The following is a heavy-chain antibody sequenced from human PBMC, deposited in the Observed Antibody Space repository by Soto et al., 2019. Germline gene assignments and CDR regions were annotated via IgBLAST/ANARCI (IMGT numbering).Heavy chain of an antibody. CDR3: AKEMGIAARPGYYYGMDV. V-gene: IGHV3-30*18. CDR2: ISYDGSNK. D-gene: IGHD6-6*01. Sequence: GGSLRLSCAASGFTFSSYGMHWVRQAPGKGLEWVAVISYDGSNKYYADSVKGRFTISRDNSKNTLYLQMNSLRAEDTAVYYCAKEMGIAARPGYYYGMDVWGQGTTVTVSS. CDR1: GFTFSSYG. J-gene: IGHJ6*02.